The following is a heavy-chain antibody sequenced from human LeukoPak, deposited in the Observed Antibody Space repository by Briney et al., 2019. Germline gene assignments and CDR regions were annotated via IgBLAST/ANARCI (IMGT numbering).Heavy chain of an antibody. V-gene: IGHV1-2*06. CDR2: INPNSGGT. Sequence: ASVKVSCRASGYTFTGYYMLWVRQAPGQGLEWMGRINPNSGGTNYAQKFQGRVTMTRDTSISTAYLVLSRLRSGDTAMYHCAGLGYCSGGSCYTNDYWGQGTLVTASS. D-gene: IGHD2-15*01. CDR3: AGLGYCSGGSCYTNDY. CDR1: GYTFTGYY. J-gene: IGHJ4*02.